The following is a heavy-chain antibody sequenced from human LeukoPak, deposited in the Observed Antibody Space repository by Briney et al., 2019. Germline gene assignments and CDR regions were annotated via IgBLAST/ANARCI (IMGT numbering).Heavy chain of an antibody. CDR1: GYTFTSYD. D-gene: IGHD3-10*01. CDR3: ARYYYGSGSDDYYYGMDV. CDR2: MNPNSGNT. Sequence: ASVKVCCKASGYTFTSYDINWVRQGTGQGLEWMGWMNPNSGNTGYAQKFQGRVTMTRNTSISTAYMELSSLRSEDTAVYYCARYYYGSGSDDYYYGMDVWGQGTTVTVSS. J-gene: IGHJ6*02. V-gene: IGHV1-8*01.